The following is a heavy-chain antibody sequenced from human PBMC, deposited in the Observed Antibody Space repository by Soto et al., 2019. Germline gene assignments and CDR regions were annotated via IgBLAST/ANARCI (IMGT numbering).Heavy chain of an antibody. D-gene: IGHD3-10*01. CDR1: GFTFGTYT. CDR3: THWGGATVLRGLAV. J-gene: IGHJ6*02. CDR2: ISATDDST. V-gene: IGHV3-23*01. Sequence: QVLESGGNSVQPGGSLRLSCAASGFTFGTYTMSWVRLAPGKGLEWVSAISATDDSTYYADSVKGRFTISRDNSKNTLYVQMDSLRVEDTALYCVTHWGGATVLRGLAVWGHGTTVTVSS.